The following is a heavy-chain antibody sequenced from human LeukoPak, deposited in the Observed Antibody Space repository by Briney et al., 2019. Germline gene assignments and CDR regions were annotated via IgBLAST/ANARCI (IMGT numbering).Heavy chain of an antibody. CDR1: GGSLSGYY. CDR2: INYSGST. D-gene: IGHD1-1*01. J-gene: IGHJ5*02. Sequence: SETLSLTCGVYGGSLSGYYWSWIRQPPGKGLEWIAEINYSGSTTYNPSLKSRVTISIDTSKNQFSLKVRSVTAADTAMYYCARPEPERSSWFDPWGQGTLVIVSS. V-gene: IGHV4-34*01. CDR3: ARPEPERSSWFDP.